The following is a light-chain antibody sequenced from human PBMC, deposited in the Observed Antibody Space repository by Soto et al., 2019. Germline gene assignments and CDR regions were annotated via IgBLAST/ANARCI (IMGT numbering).Light chain of an antibody. Sequence: QSVLTQPPSVSGAPGERVTISCTGSSSDIGAGYRVRWYQQVPGTAPKLLIYDNTNRPSGVSVRFSGSKSGTSASLAITGLRSEDEADYYCAAWDDSLSAWVFGGGTKLTVL. CDR1: SSDIGAGYR. V-gene: IGLV1-40*01. J-gene: IGLJ3*02. CDR3: AAWDDSLSAWV. CDR2: DNT.